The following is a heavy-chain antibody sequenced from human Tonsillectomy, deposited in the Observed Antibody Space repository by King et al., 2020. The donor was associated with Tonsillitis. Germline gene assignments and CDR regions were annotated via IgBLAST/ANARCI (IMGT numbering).Heavy chain of an antibody. V-gene: IGHV3-30-3*01. D-gene: IGHD3-3*01. Sequence: VQLVESGGGVVQPGRSLRLSCAASGFTFSSYAMHWVRQAPGKGLEWVAGISYDGSNKYYADSVKGRFTISRDNSKNTLYLQMNSLRAEDTAVYYCARGGVVIILIDYWGQGTLVTVSS. CDR3: ARGGVVIILIDY. J-gene: IGHJ4*02. CDR2: ISYDGSNK. CDR1: GFTFSSYA.